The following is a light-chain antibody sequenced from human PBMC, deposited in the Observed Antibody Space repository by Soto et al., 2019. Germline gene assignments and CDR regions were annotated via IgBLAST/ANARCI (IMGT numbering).Light chain of an antibody. CDR1: SSDVGSYNL. V-gene: IGLV2-23*01. J-gene: IGLJ2*01. CDR3: CSYAGSSTPV. Sequence: QSVLTQPASVSGSPGQSITISCTGTSSDVGSYNLVSWYQQHPGKAPKLMIYEGSKRPSGVSNRFSVSKSGNTASLTISGLQAEDEADYYCCSYAGSSTPVFGGGTKVTAL. CDR2: EGS.